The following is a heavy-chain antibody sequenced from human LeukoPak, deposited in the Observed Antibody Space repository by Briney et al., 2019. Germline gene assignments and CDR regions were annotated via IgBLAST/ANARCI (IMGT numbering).Heavy chain of an antibody. D-gene: IGHD2-8*01. CDR2: IIPTFGTA. Sequence: SVKVSCKASGGTFSSYAISWVRQAPGQGLEWMGGIIPTFGTANYAQKFQGRVTITADKSTSTAYMELSSLRSEDTAVYYCARVNGMYYFDYWGQGTLVTVSS. CDR1: GGTFSSYA. CDR3: ARVNGMYYFDY. J-gene: IGHJ4*02. V-gene: IGHV1-69*06.